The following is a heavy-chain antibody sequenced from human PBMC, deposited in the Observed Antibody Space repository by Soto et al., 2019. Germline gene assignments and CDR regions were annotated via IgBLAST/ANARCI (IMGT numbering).Heavy chain of an antibody. J-gene: IGHJ4*02. CDR3: ARLADDYGDYVDY. D-gene: IGHD4-17*01. CDR1: GGSISSSSYY. Sequence: SETLSLTCTVSGGSISSSSYYWGWIRQPPGKGLEWIGSIYYSGSTYYNPSLKSRVTISVDTSKNQFSLKLSSVTAADTAVYYCARLADDYGDYVDYWGQGTLVTVSS. V-gene: IGHV4-39*01. CDR2: IYYSGST.